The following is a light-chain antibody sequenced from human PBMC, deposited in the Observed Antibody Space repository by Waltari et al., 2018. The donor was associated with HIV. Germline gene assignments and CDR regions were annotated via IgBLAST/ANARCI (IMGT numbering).Light chain of an antibody. Sequence: QAGLTQPPSVSKDLRQTATLTCTGDSNNVGNDGVLCLQQHQGHPPKLLSYRNTNRPSGISERFSASRSGNTASLTITGLQPEDEADYYCSAWDRSLSARVFGGGTKLTVL. CDR2: RNT. V-gene: IGLV10-54*04. CDR1: SNNVGNDG. CDR3: SAWDRSLSARV. J-gene: IGLJ3*02.